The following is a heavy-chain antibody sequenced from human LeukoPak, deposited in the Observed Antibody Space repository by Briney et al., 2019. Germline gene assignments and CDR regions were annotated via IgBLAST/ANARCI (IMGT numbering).Heavy chain of an antibody. J-gene: IGHJ4*02. CDR1: GGSFSGYY. D-gene: IGHD6-25*01. V-gene: IGHV4-34*01. CDR2: INHSGST. CDR3: ARVFKGKYSSETRYYFDY. Sequence: SETLSLTCAVYGGSFSGYYWSWIRQPPGKGLEWIGEINHSGSTNYNLSLKSRVTISVDTSKNQFSLKLSSVTAADTAVYYCARVFKGKYSSETRYYFDYWGQGTLVTVSS.